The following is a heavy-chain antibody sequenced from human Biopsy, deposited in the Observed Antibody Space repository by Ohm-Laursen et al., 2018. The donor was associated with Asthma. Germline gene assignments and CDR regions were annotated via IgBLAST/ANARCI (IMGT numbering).Heavy chain of an antibody. Sequence: SLRLSCAASGFTFSSYGMHWVRQAPGKGLEWVTVVSYDGGVAHYADSMKGRFTISRDNAKSTLYLQMNRLRTDDTAVYYCAKRRGYSDLTDFDHWGQGTLVTVSS. D-gene: IGHD3-3*01. CDR1: GFTFSSYG. J-gene: IGHJ4*02. V-gene: IGHV3-30*18. CDR2: VSYDGGVA. CDR3: AKRRGYSDLTDFDH.